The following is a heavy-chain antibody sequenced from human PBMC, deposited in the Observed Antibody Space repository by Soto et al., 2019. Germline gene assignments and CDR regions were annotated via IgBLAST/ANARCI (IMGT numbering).Heavy chain of an antibody. Sequence: QVQLVESGGGLVKPGGSLRLSCAASGFTFSDYYMSWIRQAPGKGLEWVSYISSSGSTIYYVDSVKGRLTISRDNAKNELYLQMKRLRAQDAGVYYCAMKLRYFDRLSRGADGDYYMDVWGKGSTVTVAS. CDR3: AMKLRYFDRLSRGADGDYYMDV. D-gene: IGHD3-9*01. CDR1: GFTFSDYY. V-gene: IGHV3-11*01. CDR2: ISSSGSTI. J-gene: IGHJ6*03.